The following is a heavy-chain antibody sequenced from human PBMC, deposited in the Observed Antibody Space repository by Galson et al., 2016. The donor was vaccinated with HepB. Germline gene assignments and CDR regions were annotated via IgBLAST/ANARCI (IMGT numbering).Heavy chain of an antibody. CDR3: TTAPDS. J-gene: IGHJ4*02. Sequence: SLRLSCAASGLPSINAWINWVRLPPGKGLEWLGHIEIKNEGGRRDYAVPVKGRFTFSRDESGDTVYLQMNDLKTEDTALYYCTTAPDSWGQGTLVTVSS. V-gene: IGHV3-15*04. CDR1: GLPSINAW. CDR2: IEIKNEGGRR.